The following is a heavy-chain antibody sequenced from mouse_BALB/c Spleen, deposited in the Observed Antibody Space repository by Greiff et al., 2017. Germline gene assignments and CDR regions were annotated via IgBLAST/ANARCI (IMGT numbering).Heavy chain of an antibody. CDR2: ISSGGGST. J-gene: IGHJ4*01. CDR3: ARDGYDGGYAMDY. V-gene: IGHV5-12-1*01. D-gene: IGHD2-2*01. Sequence: EVKLVESGGGLVKPGGSLKLSCAASGFAFSSYDMSWVRQTPEKRLEWVAYISSGGGSTYYPDTVKGRFTISRDNAKNTLYLQMSSLKSEDTAMYYCARDGYDGGYAMDYWGQGTSVTVSS. CDR1: GFAFSSYD.